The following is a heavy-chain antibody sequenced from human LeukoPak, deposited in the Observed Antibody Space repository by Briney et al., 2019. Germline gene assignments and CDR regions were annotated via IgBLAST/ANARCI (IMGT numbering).Heavy chain of an antibody. CDR1: GASFNTGDYY. V-gene: IGHV4-31*03. CDR3: ARGAPPDS. CDR2: IYNSGST. Sequence: SQTLSLTCIVSGASFNTGDYYWNWSRQHPGKGLEWIVYIYNSGSTYYNPSLKSRVTISVDTSKNHFSLRLTSVTAADSAVYCCARGAPPDSWGQGTLVTVSS. J-gene: IGHJ4*02.